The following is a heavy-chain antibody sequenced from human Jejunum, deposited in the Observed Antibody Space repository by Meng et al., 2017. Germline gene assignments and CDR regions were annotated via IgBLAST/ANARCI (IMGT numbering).Heavy chain of an antibody. V-gene: IGHV3-7*01. CDR3: ARGTYTSNWYAY. CDR2: IKQDGREE. CDR1: GFTFSDFL. Sequence: GGSLRLSCAASGFTFSDFLMAWVRQAPGKGLEWVASIKQDGREEYSVDSVKGRVTISRDNAKNSLSLQMNSLRVEDTAVYYCARGTYTSNWYAYWGQGTLVTVSS. J-gene: IGHJ4*02. D-gene: IGHD6-13*01.